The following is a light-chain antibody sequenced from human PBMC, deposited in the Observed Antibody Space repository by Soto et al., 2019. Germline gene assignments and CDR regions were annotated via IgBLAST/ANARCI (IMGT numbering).Light chain of an antibody. V-gene: IGKV1-39*01. Sequence: DIQMTQSPSSLSASVGDRVTITCRASQTIIRYLNWYQQKPGRAPNLLIYAASSLQSGVPSRFSGSGSGPEFTLTISRLQPEAFATYYCQQRYSTLFTFGPGTKVEIK. CDR3: QQRYSTLFT. J-gene: IGKJ3*01. CDR2: AAS. CDR1: QTIIRY.